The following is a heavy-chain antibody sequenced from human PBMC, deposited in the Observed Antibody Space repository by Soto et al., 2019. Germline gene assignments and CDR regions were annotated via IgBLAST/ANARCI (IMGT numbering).Heavy chain of an antibody. CDR3: AKRNDILTGDFDY. Sequence: GRSLRPSCAASGFTFSRYAMRWVRQAPEKGLEWVSAISGSGGSTYYADSVKGRFTISRDNSKNTLYLQMNSLRAEDTAVYYCAKRNDILTGDFDYWGQGTLVTVSS. D-gene: IGHD3-9*01. CDR1: GFTFSRYA. CDR2: ISGSGGST. V-gene: IGHV3-23*01. J-gene: IGHJ4*02.